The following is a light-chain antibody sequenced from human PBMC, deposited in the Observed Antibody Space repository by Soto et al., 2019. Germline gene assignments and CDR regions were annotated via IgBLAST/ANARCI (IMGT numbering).Light chain of an antibody. CDR1: SSNIGSNY. Sequence: QSVLTQPPSVSAAPGQTVTISCSGSSSNIGSNYVSWYQQLPGTAPKLLIYDNNKRRSGIPDRFSGSKSGTSATLGITGLQTGDEAHYYCGTWDSSLSGGVFGGGTKLTVL. V-gene: IGLV1-51*01. CDR3: GTWDSSLSGGV. J-gene: IGLJ2*01. CDR2: DNN.